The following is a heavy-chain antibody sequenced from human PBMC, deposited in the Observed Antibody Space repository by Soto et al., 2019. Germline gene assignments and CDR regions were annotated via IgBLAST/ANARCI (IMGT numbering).Heavy chain of an antibody. V-gene: IGHV4-30-2*01. Sequence: PSETLSLTCAVSGGSISSGGYSWSWIRQPPGKGLEWIGYIYHSGSTYYNPSLKSRVTISVDRSMNQFSLKLSSVTAADTAVYFCPRGEPRFNWFDPWGQGTLVTASS. CDR3: PRGEPRFNWFDP. D-gene: IGHD4-17*01. J-gene: IGHJ5*02. CDR1: GGSISSGGYS. CDR2: IYHSGST.